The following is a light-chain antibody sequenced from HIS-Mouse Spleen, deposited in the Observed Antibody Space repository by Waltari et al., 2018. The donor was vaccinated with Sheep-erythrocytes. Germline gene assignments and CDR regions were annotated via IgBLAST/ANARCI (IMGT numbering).Light chain of an antibody. J-gene: IGKJ1*01. Sequence: DIGMTQSPLSLPVTPGEPASISCRSSQSLRHSNGYNYLVWYLQKPGHAPRLLIYLGSNRAYGVPDRFSGSGSGTDVTLKMSRVEAEDVGVDYCMQALQTPRTFGQGTKVEIK. CDR3: MQALQTPRT. CDR1: QSLRHSNGYNY. CDR2: LGS. V-gene: IGKV2-28*01.